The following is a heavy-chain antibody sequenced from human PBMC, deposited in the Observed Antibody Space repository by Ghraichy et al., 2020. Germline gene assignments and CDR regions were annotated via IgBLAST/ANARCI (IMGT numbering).Heavy chain of an antibody. Sequence: SETLSLTCTVSGGSISSSSYYWGWIRQPPGKGLEWIGSIYYSGSTYYNPSLKSRVTISVDTSKNQFSLKLSSVTAADTAVYYCVRRVQLELSFDYWGQGTLVTVSS. D-gene: IGHD1-1*01. V-gene: IGHV4-39*01. CDR1: GGSISSSSYY. CDR3: VRRVQLELSFDY. J-gene: IGHJ4*02. CDR2: IYYSGST.